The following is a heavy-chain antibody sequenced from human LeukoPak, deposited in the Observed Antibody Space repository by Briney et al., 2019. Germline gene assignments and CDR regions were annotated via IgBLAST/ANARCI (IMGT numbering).Heavy chain of an antibody. CDR2: IYYSGST. V-gene: IGHV4-59*01. D-gene: IGHD5-24*01. J-gene: IGHJ3*02. Sequence: SETLSLTCTVSGGSLSSYYWSWVRQPPGKGLEWIGYIYYSGSTNYNPSLKSRVTISVDTSKNQFSLKLSSVTAADTAVYYCARVGRRDGYNYDVRAFDIWGQGTMVTVSS. CDR1: GGSLSSYY. CDR3: ARVGRRDGYNYDVRAFDI.